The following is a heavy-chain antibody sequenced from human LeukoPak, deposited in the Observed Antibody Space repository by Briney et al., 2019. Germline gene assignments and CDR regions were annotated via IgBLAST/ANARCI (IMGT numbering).Heavy chain of an antibody. D-gene: IGHD5-18*01. CDR2: IYYSGST. CDR3: ARDSRGYSYGYHYYYYYGMDV. V-gene: IGHV4-31*03. CDR1: GGSISSGGYY. J-gene: IGHJ6*02. Sequence: SQTLSLTCTVSGGSISSGGYYWSWIRQHPGKGLEWIGYIYYSGSTYYNPSLKSRVTISVDTSKNQIPLKLSSVTAADTAVYYCARDSRGYSYGYHYYYYYGMDVWGQGTTVTVSS.